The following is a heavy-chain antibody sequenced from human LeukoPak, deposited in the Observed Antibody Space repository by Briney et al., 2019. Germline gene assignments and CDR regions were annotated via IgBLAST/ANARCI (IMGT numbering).Heavy chain of an antibody. CDR2: IYHSGST. V-gene: IGHV4-30-2*01. J-gene: IGHJ4*02. D-gene: IGHD6-13*01. CDR3: ARAEDSSSYYFDY. Sequence: PSETVSLTCTVSGDSISCYYWSWIRQPPGKGLEWIGYIYHSGSTYYNPSLKSRVTISVDRSKNQFSLKLSSVTAADTAVYYCARAEDSSSYYFDYWGQGTLVTVSS. CDR1: GDSISCYY.